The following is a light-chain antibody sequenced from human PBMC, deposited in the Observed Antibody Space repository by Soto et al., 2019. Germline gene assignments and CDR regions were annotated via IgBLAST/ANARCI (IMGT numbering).Light chain of an antibody. Sequence: EIVLTQSPGTLSLSPGERATLSCRASQSVSTNLAWYQQIPGQAPRLLIYGASTRATGIPARFSGSGSGTGFTLAISSLQSEDFAIYYCQHYNDWPQTFRLATKV. CDR1: QSVSTN. CDR2: GAS. V-gene: IGKV3-15*01. J-gene: IGKJ1*01. CDR3: QHYNDWPQT.